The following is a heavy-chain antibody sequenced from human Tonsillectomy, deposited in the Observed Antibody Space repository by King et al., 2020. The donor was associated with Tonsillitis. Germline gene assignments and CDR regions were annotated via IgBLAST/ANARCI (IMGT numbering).Heavy chain of an antibody. D-gene: IGHD2-15*01. J-gene: IGHJ4*02. CDR3: AKEQFPMSSGGNFDY. V-gene: IGHV3-30*18. Sequence: VQLVESGGGVVQPGRSLRVSCAASAFTFTSYGMHWIRQAPGKGLEWVAVISNDGGNKNYADSVKGRFTISRDNYKNTLYLQMNSLRAEDTAVYYCAKEQFPMSSGGNFDYWGQGTLVTVSS. CDR1: AFTFTSYG. CDR2: ISNDGGNK.